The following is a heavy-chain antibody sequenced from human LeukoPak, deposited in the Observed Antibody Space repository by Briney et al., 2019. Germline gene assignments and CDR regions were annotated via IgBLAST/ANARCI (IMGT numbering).Heavy chain of an antibody. V-gene: IGHV1-46*01. CDR1: GYTFTSYY. J-gene: IGHJ5*02. D-gene: IGHD3-22*01. Sequence: ASVKVSCKASGYTFTSYYMHWVRQAPGQGLEWMGIINPSGGSTSYAQKFQGRVTMTRDTSTSTVYMELCSLRSEDTAVYYCARLRDSSGYQSNWFDPWGQGTLVTVSS. CDR2: INPSGGST. CDR3: ARLRDSSGYQSNWFDP.